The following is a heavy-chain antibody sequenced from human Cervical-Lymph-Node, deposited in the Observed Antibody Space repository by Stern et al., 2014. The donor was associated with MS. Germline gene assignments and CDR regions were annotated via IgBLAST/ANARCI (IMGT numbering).Heavy chain of an antibody. CDR1: GDTFDSYG. CDR3: ATSTYGLVH. J-gene: IGHJ4*02. V-gene: IGHV1-69*01. D-gene: IGHD3-10*01. Sequence: QVQLVPSGTEVKKPGSSGKVSCKAAGDTFDSYGISWVRQAPGQGLEWMGGLFPFFGTPIYAQKFQGRVTMTADESTTTAYMDLTSLSVEDTAVYYCATSTYGLVHWGQGTLVTVSS. CDR2: LFPFFGTP.